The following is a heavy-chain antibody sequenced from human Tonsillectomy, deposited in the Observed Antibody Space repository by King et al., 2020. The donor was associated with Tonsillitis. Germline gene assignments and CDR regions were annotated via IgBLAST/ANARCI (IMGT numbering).Heavy chain of an antibody. CDR3: ARDGRNFLGFGAFDI. J-gene: IGHJ3*02. D-gene: IGHD3-10*01. CDR1: GFTVSINY. Sequence: QLVQSGGGLVQPGGSLRLSCAASGFTVSINYMTWVRQAPGKGLEWVSVIYSGGSTYYADSVKGRFTISRDNSKNTLYFQMNSLRAEDTAVYYCARDGRNFLGFGAFDIWGQGTMVTVSS. V-gene: IGHV3-66*01. CDR2: IYSGGST.